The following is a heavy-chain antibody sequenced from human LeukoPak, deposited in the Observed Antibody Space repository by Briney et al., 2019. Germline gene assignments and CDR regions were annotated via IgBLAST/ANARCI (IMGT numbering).Heavy chain of an antibody. CDR2: INHSGST. D-gene: IGHD3-10*01. J-gene: IGHJ4*02. CDR3: ARHIYYGSGSYSYFDY. V-gene: IGHV4-34*01. CDR1: GGSFSAYY. Sequence: SETLSLTCAVYGGSFSAYYWSWIRQPPGKGLEWIGEINHSGSTYYNPSLKSRVTISVDTSKNQFSLKLSSVTAADTAVYYCARHIYYGSGSYSYFDYWGQGSLVTVSS.